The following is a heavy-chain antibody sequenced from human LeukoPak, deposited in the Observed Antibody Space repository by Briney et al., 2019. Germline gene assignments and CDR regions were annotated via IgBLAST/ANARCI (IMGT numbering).Heavy chain of an antibody. D-gene: IGHD2-8*01. CDR1: GFTVSSNY. CDR2: IKTKTEGETT. Sequence: GGSLRLSCAASGFTVSSNYMSWVRQAPGKGLEWVGRIKTKTEGETTDYAAPVKGRFSISRDDSRNTVYLQMNSLKTEDTAVYYCTTASICTDGVCYRGNDYWGQGTLVTVSS. CDR3: TTASICTDGVCYRGNDY. J-gene: IGHJ4*02. V-gene: IGHV3-15*01.